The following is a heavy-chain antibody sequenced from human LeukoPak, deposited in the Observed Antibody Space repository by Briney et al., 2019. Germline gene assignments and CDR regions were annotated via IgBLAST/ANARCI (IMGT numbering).Heavy chain of an antibody. Sequence: GGSLRLSCAASGFTFSSYAMSWVRQAPGKGLEWVSAISGSGGSTYYADSVKGRFTISRDNSKNTLYLQMNSLRAEDTAVYYCAKDPPWELWLKGRFDYWGQGTLVTVSS. J-gene: IGHJ4*02. D-gene: IGHD5-18*01. CDR2: ISGSGGST. CDR3: AKDPPWELWLKGRFDY. CDR1: GFTFSSYA. V-gene: IGHV3-23*01.